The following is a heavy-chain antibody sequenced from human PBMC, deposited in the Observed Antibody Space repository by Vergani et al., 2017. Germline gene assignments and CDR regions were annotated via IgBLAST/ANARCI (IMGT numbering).Heavy chain of an antibody. V-gene: IGHV4-34*01. CDR1: GGSFSGYY. D-gene: IGHD3-22*01. CDR2: INHSGST. J-gene: IGHJ3*02. Sequence: QVQLQQWGAGLLKPSETLSLTCAVFGGSFSGYYWSWIRQPPGKGLEWIGEINHSGSTNYNPSLKSRVTISADKSISTAYLQWSSLKASDTAMYYCARPALEYYYDSSGYNAFDIWGQGTMVTVSS. CDR3: ARPALEYYYDSSGYNAFDI.